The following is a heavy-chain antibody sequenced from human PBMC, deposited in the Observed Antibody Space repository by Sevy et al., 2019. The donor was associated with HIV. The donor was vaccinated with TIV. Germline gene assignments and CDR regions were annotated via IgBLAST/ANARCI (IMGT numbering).Heavy chain of an antibody. CDR2: ISYDGSNK. D-gene: IGHD3-16*02. CDR1: GFTFSSYA. J-gene: IGHJ3*02. Sequence: GGSLRLSCAASGFTFSSYAMHWVRQAPGKGLEWVAVISYDGSNKYYADSVKGRFTISRDNSKNTLYLQMNSLRAEDTAVYYGARKGENMITFGGVIVIEGGGYAFDIWGQGTMVTVSS. CDR3: ARKGENMITFGGVIVIEGGGYAFDI. V-gene: IGHV3-30-3*01.